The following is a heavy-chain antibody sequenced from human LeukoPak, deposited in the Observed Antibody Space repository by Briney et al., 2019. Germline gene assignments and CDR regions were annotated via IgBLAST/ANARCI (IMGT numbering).Heavy chain of an antibody. CDR3: ARDRLVVVVAADY. CDR1: GYTFTGYY. J-gene: IGHJ4*02. Sequence: ASVKVSCKASGYTFTGYYMHWVRQAPGQGLEWMGWINPSSGGTNYAQKFQGRVTMTRDTSISTAYMELSRLRSDDTAVYYCARDRLVVVVAADYWGQGTLVTVSS. V-gene: IGHV1-2*02. CDR2: INPSSGGT. D-gene: IGHD2-15*01.